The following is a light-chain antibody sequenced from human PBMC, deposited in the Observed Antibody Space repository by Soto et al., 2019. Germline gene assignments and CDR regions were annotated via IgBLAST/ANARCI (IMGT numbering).Light chain of an antibody. Sequence: QSALTQPASVSGSPGQSITISCTGTSSDVGGYNYVSWYQQHPGKAPKLIIYDVSYRPSGVSHRFSGSKSGNTASLTISGLQAEDEADYYCSSYTSSTTYVFGAGTKVTVL. CDR1: SSDVGGYNY. V-gene: IGLV2-14*01. J-gene: IGLJ1*01. CDR2: DVS. CDR3: SSYTSSTTYV.